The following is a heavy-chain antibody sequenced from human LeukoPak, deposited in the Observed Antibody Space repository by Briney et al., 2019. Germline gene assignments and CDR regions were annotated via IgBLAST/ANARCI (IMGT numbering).Heavy chain of an antibody. CDR3: ATFRLYNSAPDY. CDR2: ISSSSSTI. D-gene: IGHD6-19*01. V-gene: IGHV3-48*01. CDR1: GFTFSRCS. Sequence: GGSLRLSCAASGFTFSRCSMNWVRQAPRKGLEWVSYISSSSSTIYYADSVKGRFTISRDNAKNSLYLQVNSLRAEDTAVYYCATFRLYNSAPDYWGQGTLVTVSS. J-gene: IGHJ4*02.